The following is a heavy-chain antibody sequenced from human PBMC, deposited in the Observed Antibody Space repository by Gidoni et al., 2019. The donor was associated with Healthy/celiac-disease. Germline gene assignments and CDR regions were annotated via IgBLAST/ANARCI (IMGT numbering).Heavy chain of an antibody. D-gene: IGHD5-12*01. J-gene: IGHJ3*02. CDR2: IIPIFGTA. V-gene: IGHV1-69*01. Sequence: QVQRVQSGAEVQKPGSSVKVSCKASGGTFSSYAISWVRQAPGQGLEWMGVIIPIFGTANYAQKFQGRVTITADESTSTAYMELSSLRSEDTAVYYCARGVGKLRGYSGYDRALLDIWGQGTMVTVSS. CDR1: GGTFSSYA. CDR3: ARGVGKLRGYSGYDRALLDI.